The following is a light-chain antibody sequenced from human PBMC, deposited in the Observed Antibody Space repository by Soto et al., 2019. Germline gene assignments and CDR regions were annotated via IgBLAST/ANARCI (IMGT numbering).Light chain of an antibody. CDR1: QSVTNS. J-gene: IGKJ1*01. V-gene: IGKV3-20*01. Sequence: EIVLTQSPVTLSLSPGERATLSCRASQSVTNSLAWYQQKPGQAPRLLVYDASNRATGIPTRFSGSGSGTDFTLTISRLEPEDFAVYYCQQYGSSHGTFGQGTKVEIK. CDR2: DAS. CDR3: QQYGSSHGT.